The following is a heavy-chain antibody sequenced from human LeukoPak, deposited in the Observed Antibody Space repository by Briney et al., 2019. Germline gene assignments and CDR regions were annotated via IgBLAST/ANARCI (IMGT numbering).Heavy chain of an antibody. CDR1: GGSISSTSYY. D-gene: IGHD1-26*01. V-gene: IGHV4-39*07. J-gene: IGHJ3*02. CDR3: ARDPSVGATMGGGDI. Sequence: SETLSLTCTVSGGSISSTSYYWGWIRQPPGKGLEWIGSIYYSGSTYYNPSLKSRVTISVDTSKNQFSLKLTSVTAADTAVYYCARDPSVGATMGGGDIWGQGTKVTVSS. CDR2: IYYSGST.